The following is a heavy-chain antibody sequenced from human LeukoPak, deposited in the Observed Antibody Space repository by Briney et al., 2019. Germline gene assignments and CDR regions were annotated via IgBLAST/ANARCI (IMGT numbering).Heavy chain of an antibody. J-gene: IGHJ4*02. CDR3: ASGTSYSSGWQY. D-gene: IGHD6-19*01. V-gene: IGHV1-18*01. CDR1: GYAFSNYG. Sequence: ASVKVSCKASGYAFSNYGISWVRQAPGQGLEWMGWISTYNGNTNYAQRLQGRVTMTTDTSTSTAYMELRSLRSDDTAVYFCASGTSYSSGWQYWGQGTLVTVSP. CDR2: ISTYNGNT.